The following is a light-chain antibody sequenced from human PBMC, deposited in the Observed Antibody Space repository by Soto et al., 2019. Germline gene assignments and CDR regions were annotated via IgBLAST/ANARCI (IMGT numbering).Light chain of an antibody. Sequence: QSALTQPRSVSGSPGQSVTISCTGTTGDVGTYNFVSWYQHHPGKAPKLMIYDASKRPSGVPDRFSASKSANPASLTISGLQAEDEAHYYCCSYAGSVTWVFGGGAKLTVL. J-gene: IGLJ3*02. CDR1: TGDVGTYNF. CDR3: CSYAGSVTWV. V-gene: IGLV2-11*01. CDR2: DAS.